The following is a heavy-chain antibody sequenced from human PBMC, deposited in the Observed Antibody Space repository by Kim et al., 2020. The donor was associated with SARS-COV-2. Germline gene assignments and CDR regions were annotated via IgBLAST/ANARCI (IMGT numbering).Heavy chain of an antibody. D-gene: IGHD2-15*01. V-gene: IGHV4-59*09. CDR3: AGGTLRIPSAFDI. J-gene: IGHJ3*02. Sequence: TPTLKSRVTISVDTSKNRFSLKLSSVTAADTAGYYCAGGTLRIPSAFDIWGKGTMVTVSS.